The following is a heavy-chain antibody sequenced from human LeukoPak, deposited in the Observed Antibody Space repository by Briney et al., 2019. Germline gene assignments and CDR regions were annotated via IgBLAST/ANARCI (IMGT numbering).Heavy chain of an antibody. V-gene: IGHV1-18*01. CDR2: ISAYNGNT. D-gene: IGHD3-22*01. Sequence: ASVKVSCKASGYTFTSYGISWVRQSPGQGLAWMGWISAYNGNTNYAQKLQGRVTMTTDTSTSTAYMELRSLRSDDTAVYYCARDQDYYDSSGYDYWGQGTLATVSS. J-gene: IGHJ4*02. CDR1: GYTFTSYG. CDR3: ARDQDYYDSSGYDY.